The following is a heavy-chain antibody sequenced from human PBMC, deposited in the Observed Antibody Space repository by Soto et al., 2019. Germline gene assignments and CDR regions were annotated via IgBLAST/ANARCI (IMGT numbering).Heavy chain of an antibody. J-gene: IGHJ4*02. CDR1: GGSIGGYYY. CDR2: IYYSGRS. Sequence: QVRLHESGPGLVKPSQTLSLTCSVSGGSIGGYYYWSWIRQTPEKGLEWIGYIYYSGRSYSNPALQSRLSMSLDTPKNQFSLKLRSVTGADTAVYYCPRGGAGWPGYFDSWGQGALVAVSS. D-gene: IGHD2-15*01. V-gene: IGHV4-30-4*08. CDR3: PRGGAGWPGYFDS.